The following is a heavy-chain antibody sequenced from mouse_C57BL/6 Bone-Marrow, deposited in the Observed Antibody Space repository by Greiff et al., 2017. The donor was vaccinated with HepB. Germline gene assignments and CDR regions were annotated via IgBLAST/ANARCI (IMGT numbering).Heavy chain of an antibody. CDR2: IYPGDGDT. V-gene: IGHV1-82*01. Sequence: QVQLKQSGPELVKPGASVKISCKASGYAFSSSWMNWVKQRPGKGLEWIGRIYPGDGDTNYNGKFKGKATLTADKSSSTAYMQLSSLTSEDSAVYFCARGAGAYWGQGTLVTVSA. CDR1: GYAFSSSW. CDR3: ARGAGAY. J-gene: IGHJ3*01.